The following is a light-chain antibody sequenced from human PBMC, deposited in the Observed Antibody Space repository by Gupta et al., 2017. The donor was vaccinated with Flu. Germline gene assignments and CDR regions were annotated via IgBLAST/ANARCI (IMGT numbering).Light chain of an antibody. J-gene: IGKJ2*01. CDR3: QQYNNWPPFT. CDR2: RAS. V-gene: IGKV3-15*01. Sequence: ATLSVSPGERATLSCRASQSVSSNLAWYQQKPGQAPRLLIYRASIRATGIPARFSGSGSGTEFTLTISSLQSEDLAVYFCQQYNNWPPFTFGQGTKLEIK. CDR1: QSVSSN.